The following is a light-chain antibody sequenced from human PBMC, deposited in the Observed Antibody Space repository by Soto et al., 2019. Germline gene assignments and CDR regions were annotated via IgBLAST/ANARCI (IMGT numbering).Light chain of an antibody. CDR3: AAWDDSLNGVV. CDR2: SDS. J-gene: IGLJ2*01. Sequence: QTVVTQPPSVSGTPGQTVTISCSGSASNIGTNPVSWYQQFPGTAPKLLIYSDSQRPSGVPDRFSGSKSATSASLAISGLQSDDEADYYCAAWDDSLNGVVLGGGTKLTVL. V-gene: IGLV1-44*01. CDR1: ASNIGTNP.